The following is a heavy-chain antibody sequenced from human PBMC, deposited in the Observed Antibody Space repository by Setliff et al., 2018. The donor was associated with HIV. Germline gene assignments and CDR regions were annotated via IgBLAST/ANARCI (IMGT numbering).Heavy chain of an antibody. Sequence: GGSLRLSCAASGFTFSRHWMSWVRQAPGKGLEWVASIKDDGREEDYADSVKGRFTISRDNAKNSLFLQMDSLRAEDTAVYYCARDRVRITIFGVPSDPYYMDVWGKGTTVTVSS. CDR2: IKDDGREE. D-gene: IGHD3-3*01. CDR1: GFTFSRHW. J-gene: IGHJ6*03. V-gene: IGHV3-7*03. CDR3: ARDRVRITIFGVPSDPYYMDV.